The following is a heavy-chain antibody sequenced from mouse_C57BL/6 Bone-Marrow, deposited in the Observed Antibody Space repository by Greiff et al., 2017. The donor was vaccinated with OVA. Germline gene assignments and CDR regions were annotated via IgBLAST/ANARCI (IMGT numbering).Heavy chain of an antibody. D-gene: IGHD1-1*01. Sequence: VKLVESGAELARPGASVKLSCKASGYTFTSYGISWVKQRTGQGLEWIGEIYPRSGNTYYNEKFKGKATLTADKSSSTAYMELRSLTSEDSAVYFCARRYYGSSYDWYFDVWGTGTTVTVSS. CDR3: ARRYYGSSYDWYFDV. CDR2: IYPRSGNT. J-gene: IGHJ1*03. V-gene: IGHV1-81*01. CDR1: GYTFTSYG.